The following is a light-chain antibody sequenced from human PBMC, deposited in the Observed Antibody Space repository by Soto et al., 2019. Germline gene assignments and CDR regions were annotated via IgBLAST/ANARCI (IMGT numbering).Light chain of an antibody. J-gene: IGKJ1*01. Sequence: DIQMTQSPSSLSASIGDRVTISCRASQSIGNFLVWYQQRPGKVPNLLIYTATTLQAGVPSRFSGSGSGTDFPLTIPHLQPEDAATYVCQKYDSGPRTFGQGTKVEIK. CDR1: QSIGNF. CDR2: TAT. V-gene: IGKV1-27*01. CDR3: QKYDSGPRT.